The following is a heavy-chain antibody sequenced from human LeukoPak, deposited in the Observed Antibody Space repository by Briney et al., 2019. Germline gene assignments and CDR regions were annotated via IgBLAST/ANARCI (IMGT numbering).Heavy chain of an antibody. J-gene: IGHJ4*02. D-gene: IGHD2-2*01. Sequence: ASVKVSCKASGYTFTSYAMHWVRQAPGQRLEWMGWSNAGNGNTKYSQEFQGRVTITRDTSASTAYMELSSLRSEDMAVYYCATTTPYIVVVPAAEGYWGQGTLVTVSS. CDR3: ATTTPYIVVVPAAEGY. CDR2: SNAGNGNT. CDR1: GYTFTSYA. V-gene: IGHV1-3*02.